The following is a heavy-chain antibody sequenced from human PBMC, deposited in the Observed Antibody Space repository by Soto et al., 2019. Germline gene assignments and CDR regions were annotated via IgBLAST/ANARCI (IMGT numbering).Heavy chain of an antibody. Sequence: GGSLILSCSASGFTFSYYFMHWVRLAPGKGLEWVAVVSYEGSVKYYADSVQGRFTVSRDNSEDTLYLQMNSLRTEDTAVYYCAKEGGVDRTSSRYRYDYWGQGTLVTVSS. V-gene: IGHV3-30*18. J-gene: IGHJ4*02. CDR2: VSYEGSVK. D-gene: IGHD5-12*01. CDR3: AKEGGVDRTSSRYRYDY. CDR1: GFTFSYYF.